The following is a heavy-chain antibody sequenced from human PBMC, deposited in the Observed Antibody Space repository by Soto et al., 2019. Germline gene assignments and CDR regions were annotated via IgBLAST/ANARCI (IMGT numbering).Heavy chain of an antibody. CDR3: ARATMIVVVITEGSWFDP. V-gene: IGHV4-34*01. D-gene: IGHD3-22*01. CDR1: GAPFSGYY. J-gene: IGHJ5*02. CDR2: INHSGST. Sequence: PXETLSLTCAVYGAPFSGYYWSWIRQPPGKGLEWIGEINHSGSTNYNPSLKSRVTISVDTSKNQFSLKLSSVTAADTAVYYCARATMIVVVITEGSWFDPWGQGTLVTVSS.